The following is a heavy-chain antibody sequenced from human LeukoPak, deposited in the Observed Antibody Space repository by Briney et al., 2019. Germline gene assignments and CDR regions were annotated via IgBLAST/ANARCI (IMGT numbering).Heavy chain of an antibody. CDR2: IYYSGST. V-gene: IGHV4-39*01. J-gene: IGHJ4*02. Sequence: SETLSLTCTVSGGSISSSSYYWGWIRQPPGKGLEWIGSIYYSGSTYYNPSLKSRVTISVDTSKNQFSLKLSSVTAADTAVYFCARQVVAVAGTGYFDYWGQGTLVTVSS. CDR3: ARQVVAVAGTGYFDY. D-gene: IGHD6-19*01. CDR1: GGSISSSSYY.